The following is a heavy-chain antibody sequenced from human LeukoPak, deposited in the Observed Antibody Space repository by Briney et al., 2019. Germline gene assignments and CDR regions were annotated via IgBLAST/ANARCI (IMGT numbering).Heavy chain of an antibody. CDR1: GGSFSGSN. CDR3: VRAYDY. V-gene: IGHV4-34*01. Sequence: PSETLSLTCAVYGGSFSGSNWSWIRQPPGKGREWIGEIYNSGSTIYNPSLKSRVTISVDTSKNQFSLNLISVTAADTAVYYCVRAYDYWGQGTLVTVSS. CDR2: IYNSGST. J-gene: IGHJ4*02.